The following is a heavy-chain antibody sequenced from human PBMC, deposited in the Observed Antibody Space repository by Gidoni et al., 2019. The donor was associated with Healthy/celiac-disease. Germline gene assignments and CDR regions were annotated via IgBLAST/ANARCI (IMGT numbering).Heavy chain of an antibody. CDR2: IIPSLGRA. V-gene: IGHV1-69*04. Sequence: QVQLVPSGAEVKKPGSSVKVSCKASGGPFRSYAISWVRKAPGQALEWMGRIIPSLGRANYAQKLQGRVTITADKSTSTAYMELSSLRSEDTAVYYCAREGEANCGGDCSYYFDYWGQGTLVTVSS. CDR1: GGPFRSYA. J-gene: IGHJ4*02. CDR3: AREGEANCGGDCSYYFDY. D-gene: IGHD2-21*02.